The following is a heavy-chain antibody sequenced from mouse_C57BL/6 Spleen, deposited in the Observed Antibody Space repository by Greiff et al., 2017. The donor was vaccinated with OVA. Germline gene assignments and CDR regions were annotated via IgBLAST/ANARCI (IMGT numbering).Heavy chain of an antibody. CDR3: GKQGGNDDGYFDY. Sequence: QVQLQQSGAELVKPGASVKLSCKASGYTFTSYWMHWVKQRPGRGLEWIGRIDPNSGGTKYNEKFKGKATLTVDKPSSTAYMQLSSLTSEDSAVYYCGKQGGNDDGYFDYWGQGTTLTVSS. V-gene: IGHV1-72*01. D-gene: IGHD2-2*01. CDR2: IDPNSGGT. J-gene: IGHJ2*01. CDR1: GYTFTSYW.